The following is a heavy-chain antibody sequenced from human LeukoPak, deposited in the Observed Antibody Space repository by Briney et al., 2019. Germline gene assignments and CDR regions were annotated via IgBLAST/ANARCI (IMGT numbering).Heavy chain of an antibody. CDR3: ARKSSGWYLDY. D-gene: IGHD6-19*01. V-gene: IGHV3-21*01. CDR1: GFIFSNYA. CDR2: ISSSSSYI. Sequence: GGSLRLSCATSGFIFSNYAVNWVRQAPGKGLEWVSSISSSSSYIYYADSVKGRFTISRDNAKNSLYLQMNSLRAEDTAVYYCARKSSGWYLDYWGQGTLVTVSS. J-gene: IGHJ4*02.